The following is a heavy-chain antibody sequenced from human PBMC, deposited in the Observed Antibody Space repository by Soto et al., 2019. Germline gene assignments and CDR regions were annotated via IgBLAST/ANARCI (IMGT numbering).Heavy chain of an antibody. CDR2: IFHTGTP. J-gene: IGHJ3*02. CDR3: ARPLRTSFGTFDI. CDR1: GGSFTSSAYY. Sequence: QLHLQESGPGLVKPSQTLSLTCTVSGGSFTSSAYYWSWIRQPPGKGLEWIGHIFHTGTPNYNPSLNSRVTISIGRSDTQLPLQPPSVTAADTAVYRCARPLRTSFGTFDIWGQGTLVAVSS. D-gene: IGHD3-10*01. V-gene: IGHV4-31*03.